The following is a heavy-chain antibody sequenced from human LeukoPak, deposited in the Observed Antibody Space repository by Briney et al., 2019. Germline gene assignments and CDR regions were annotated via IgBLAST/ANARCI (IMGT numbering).Heavy chain of an antibody. CDR1: GFTFSSYW. CDR3: ARYNCTNGVCYPFDY. J-gene: IGHJ4*02. Sequence: GGSLRLSCAASGFTFSSYWMSWVRQAPGKGLEWVANIKQDGSEKYYVDSVKGRFTISRDNAKNSLYLQMNSLRAENTAVYYCARYNCTNGVCYPFDYWGQGTLVTVSS. D-gene: IGHD2-8*01. CDR2: IKQDGSEK. V-gene: IGHV3-7*01.